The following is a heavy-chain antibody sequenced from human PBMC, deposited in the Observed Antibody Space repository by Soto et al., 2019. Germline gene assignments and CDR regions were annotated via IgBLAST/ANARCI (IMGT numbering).Heavy chain of an antibody. CDR1: NYLFGAFG. CDR3: ARISERRNDFDV. CDR2: ITPYNGNT. V-gene: IGHV1-18*01. Sequence: QVQLVQSGAEVKNPGASVKVSCQASNYLFGAFGISWVRQAPGQGLEWMGWITPYNGNTHYAEKFQDRVTMTADKSTTTAYMEVRRLPSDDTAVYFCARISERRNDFDVWGQWTVVTVSS. J-gene: IGHJ3*01. D-gene: IGHD1-1*01.